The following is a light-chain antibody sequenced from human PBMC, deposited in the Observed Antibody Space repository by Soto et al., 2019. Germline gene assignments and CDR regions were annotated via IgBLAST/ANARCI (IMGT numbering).Light chain of an antibody. CDR1: SSDVGGYNY. V-gene: IGLV2-14*01. J-gene: IGLJ1*01. CDR2: DVS. Sequence: QSVLTQPASVSGSPGQSITISCTGTSSDVGGYNYVSWYQQHPGKAPKLMIYDVSNRPSGVPNRFSGSKSGNTASLTISGLQAEDEADYYCSSYTSSSTLALYVFGTGTKVTVL. CDR3: SSYTSSSTLALYV.